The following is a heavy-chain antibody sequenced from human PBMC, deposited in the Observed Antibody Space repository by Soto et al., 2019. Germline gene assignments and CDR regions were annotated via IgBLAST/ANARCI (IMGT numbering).Heavy chain of an antibody. CDR2: INHSGST. V-gene: IGHV4-34*01. CDR1: VGSFSGYY. CDR3: ASGMPHYYYGMDV. D-gene: IGHD2-2*01. J-gene: IGHJ6*02. Sequence: SETLCLTCAVYVGSFSGYYGSWIRQPPGKGLEWIGEINHSGSTNYNPSLKSRVTISVDTSKNQFSLKLSSVTAADTAVYYCASGMPHYYYGMDVWGQGTTVTVSS.